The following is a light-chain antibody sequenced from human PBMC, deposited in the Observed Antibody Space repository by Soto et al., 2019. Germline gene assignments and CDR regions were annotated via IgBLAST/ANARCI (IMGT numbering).Light chain of an antibody. CDR1: QSVGSA. J-gene: IGKJ5*01. CDR2: GAS. Sequence: EIVLTQSPATLSLSPGERATLSCRASQSVGSALVWYQQKPGQAPRLLIYGASYRATGIPDRFSGSGSGTEFTLTISSLQSEDFAVYYCQQYNNWPKTFGQGTRLEI. V-gene: IGKV3D-15*01. CDR3: QQYNNWPKT.